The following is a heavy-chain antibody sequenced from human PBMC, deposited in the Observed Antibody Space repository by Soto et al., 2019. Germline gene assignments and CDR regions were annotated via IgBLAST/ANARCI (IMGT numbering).Heavy chain of an antibody. Sequence: QVQLVQSGAEVKKPGSSVKVSCNTSGGTFSTYSIVWVRQAPGEGLEWMGGIIPILGTANYAQKFQDRVTITADKSTNTAFMELSSLKSEDTAMYYCASSSGNNYGVGKNYYFDHWGQGTLVTVSS. CDR2: IIPILGTA. V-gene: IGHV1-69*06. CDR3: ASSSGNNYGVGKNYYFDH. D-gene: IGHD1-26*01. CDR1: GGTFSTYS. J-gene: IGHJ4*02.